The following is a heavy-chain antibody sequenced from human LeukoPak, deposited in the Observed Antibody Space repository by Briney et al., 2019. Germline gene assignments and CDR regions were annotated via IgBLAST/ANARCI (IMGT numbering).Heavy chain of an antibody. V-gene: IGHV3-33*06. CDR1: GFTFSSYA. D-gene: IGHD1-20*01. Sequence: GGSLRLSCAASGFTFSSYAMHWVRQAPGKGLEWVAVIWYDGSNKYYADSVKGRFTISRDNSKNTLYLQMNSLRAEDTAVYYCAKRGIGLGPAKNAFDIWGQGTMVTVSS. CDR2: IWYDGSNK. CDR3: AKRGIGLGPAKNAFDI. J-gene: IGHJ3*02.